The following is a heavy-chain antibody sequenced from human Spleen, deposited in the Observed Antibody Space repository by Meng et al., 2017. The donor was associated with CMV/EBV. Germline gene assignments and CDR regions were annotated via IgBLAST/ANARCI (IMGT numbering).Heavy chain of an antibody. D-gene: IGHD3-3*01. Sequence: ASVKVSCKASGYTFTSYGISWVRQAPGQGLEWMGWISAYNGNTNYAQKLQGRVTMTTDTSTSTAYMELRSLRSDDTAVYYCAKIFPSDYYKYAMDVWGQGTTVTVSS. CDR1: GYTFTSYG. CDR3: AKIFPSDYYKYAMDV. J-gene: IGHJ6*02. CDR2: ISAYNGNT. V-gene: IGHV1-18*01.